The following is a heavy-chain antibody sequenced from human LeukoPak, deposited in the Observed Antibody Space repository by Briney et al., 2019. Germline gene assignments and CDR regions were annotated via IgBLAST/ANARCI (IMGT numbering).Heavy chain of an antibody. CDR2: MNHVGST. CDR1: GGSFSGYY. CDR3: ARRRATYYYDSSGHRAFDI. Sequence: SETLPLTCAVYGGSFSGYYWSWVRQPPGKGLEWIGEMNHVGSTNYNPSLKSRVTISVDTSKNQFSLKLSSVTAADTAVYYCARRRATYYYDSSGHRAFDIWGQGTMVTVSS. D-gene: IGHD3-22*01. J-gene: IGHJ3*02. V-gene: IGHV4-34*01.